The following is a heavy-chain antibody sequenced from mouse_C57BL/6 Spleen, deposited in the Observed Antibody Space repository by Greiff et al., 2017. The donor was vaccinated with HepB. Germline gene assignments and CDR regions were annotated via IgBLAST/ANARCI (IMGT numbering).Heavy chain of an antibody. J-gene: IGHJ2*01. Sequence: EVQLVESGGDLVKPGGSLKLSCAASGFTFSSYGMSWVRQTPDKRLEWVATISSGGSYTYYPDSVKGRFTTSRDNAKNTLYLQMSSLKSEDTAMYYCARENDPYYFDYWGQGTTLTVSS. V-gene: IGHV5-6*01. CDR3: ARENDPYYFDY. CDR2: ISSGGSYT. CDR1: GFTFSSYG.